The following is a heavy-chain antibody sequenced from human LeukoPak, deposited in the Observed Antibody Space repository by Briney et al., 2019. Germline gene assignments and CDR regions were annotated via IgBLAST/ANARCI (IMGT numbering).Heavy chain of an antibody. Sequence: ASVKVSCKASGYTFTSYYMHWVRQAPGQGLEWMGIINPSGGSTSYAQKFQGRVTMTRDTSTSTVYMELSSLRSEDTAVYYCARAAVVPALPSGPFDYWGQGTLVTVSS. CDR2: INPSGGST. CDR1: GYTFTSYY. D-gene: IGHD2-2*01. J-gene: IGHJ4*02. V-gene: IGHV1-46*01. CDR3: ARAAVVPALPSGPFDY.